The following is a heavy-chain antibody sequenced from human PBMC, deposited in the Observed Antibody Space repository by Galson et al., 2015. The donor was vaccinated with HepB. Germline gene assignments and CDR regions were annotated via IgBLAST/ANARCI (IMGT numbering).Heavy chain of an antibody. J-gene: IGHJ4*02. CDR3: ARVKVPHYVAPDY. V-gene: IGHV7-4-1*02. Sequence: SVKVSCKASGYTFTSYAMNWVRQAPGQGLEWMGWINANTGNPTYAQGFTGRFVFSLDTSVSTAYLQISSLKAEDTAVYYCARVKVPHYVAPDYWGQGTLVTVSS. CDR1: GYTFTSYA. CDR2: INANTGNP. D-gene: IGHD3-16*01.